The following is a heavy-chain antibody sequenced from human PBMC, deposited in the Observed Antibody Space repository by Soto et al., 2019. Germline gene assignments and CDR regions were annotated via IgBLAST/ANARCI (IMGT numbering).Heavy chain of an antibody. J-gene: IGHJ4*02. CDR1: GGSISSGGYY. Sequence: QVQLQESGPGLVKPSQTLSLTCTVSGGSISSGGYYWSWIRQHPGKGLEWIRYIYYSGSTCYNPSRESRLTISVDPSRNKFDLKLSSVTAAGTAVYYCARDVYFDCWGQGTLVAVAS. CDR2: IYYSGST. CDR3: ARDVYFDC. V-gene: IGHV4-31*03.